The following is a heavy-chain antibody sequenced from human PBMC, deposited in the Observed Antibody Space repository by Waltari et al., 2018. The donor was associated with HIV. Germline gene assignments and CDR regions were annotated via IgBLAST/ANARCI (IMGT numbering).Heavy chain of an antibody. CDR1: GFPFSCYC. V-gene: IGHV3-30*18. J-gene: IGHJ4*02. CDR3: AKDSSRVLWFGQFCEY. D-gene: IGHD3-10*01. Sequence: QVQLLESGGGVLQPGRSLRLSCAASGFPFSCYCMRLVLQVPAKALEWVAVISYDGSKKYYVDSVKGRFTISRDNAKNTLYLQINSLRDEDTAVYYCAKDSSRVLWFGQFCEYWGQGTLVTVSS. CDR2: ISYDGSKK.